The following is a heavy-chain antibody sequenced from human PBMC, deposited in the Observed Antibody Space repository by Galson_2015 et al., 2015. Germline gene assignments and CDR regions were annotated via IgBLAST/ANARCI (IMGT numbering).Heavy chain of an antibody. V-gene: IGHV3-11*01. J-gene: IGHJ2*01. Sequence: SLRLSCAASGFTFSDYYMNWIRQAPGKGLEWVSYISSSGSTIYYADSVKGRFTISRDNAKNSLYLQMNSLRAENTAVYYCARVPPSSPWYFDLWGRGTLVTVSS. CDR2: ISSSGSTI. CDR1: GFTFSDYY. CDR3: ARVPPSSPWYFDL.